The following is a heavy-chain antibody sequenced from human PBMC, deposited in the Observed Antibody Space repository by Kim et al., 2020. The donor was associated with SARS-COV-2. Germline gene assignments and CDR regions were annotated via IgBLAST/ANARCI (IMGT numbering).Heavy chain of an antibody. V-gene: IGHV4-34*01. CDR2: INHSGST. CDR3: ARARLYYDFWSGYYGYFD. CDR1: GGSFSGYY. D-gene: IGHD3-3*01. Sequence: SETLSLTCAVYGGSFSGYYWSWIRQPPGKGLEWIGEINHSGSTNYNPSLKSRVTISVDTSKNQFSLKLSSVTAADTAVYYCARARLYYDFWSGYYGYFD. J-gene: IGHJ4*03.